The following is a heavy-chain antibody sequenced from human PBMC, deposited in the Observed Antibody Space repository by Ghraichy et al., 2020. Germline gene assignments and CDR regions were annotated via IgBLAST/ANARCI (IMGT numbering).Heavy chain of an antibody. J-gene: IGHJ4*02. CDR2: VYPFDSDT. D-gene: IGHD1-1*01. Sequence: GESLNISCEASGYDLNIYWIGWVRQMPGKGLEWMGMVYPFDSDTRYSPSFRGQVTLSVDKSRSTAYLQWRSLKVSDTATYYCARQNEAWANDFWGQGTQVVVSA. CDR3: ARQNEAWANDF. V-gene: IGHV5-51*01. CDR1: GYDLNIYW.